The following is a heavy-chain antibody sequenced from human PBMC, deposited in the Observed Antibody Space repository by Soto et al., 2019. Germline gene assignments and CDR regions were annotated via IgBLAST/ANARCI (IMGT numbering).Heavy chain of an antibody. CDR3: AASTRGYLYYGLDV. D-gene: IGHD5-12*01. Sequence: PSQTLSLTCAISGDSVSSNRAAWNWSRQSPSRGLEWLGRTYYRTRWYNDYAVSVKGRITINPDTSKNQFSLQLNSVTPEDTAVYYCAASTRGYLYYGLDVWGQGTTVTVSS. J-gene: IGHJ6*02. V-gene: IGHV6-1*01. CDR1: GDSVSSNRAA. CDR2: TYYRTRWYN.